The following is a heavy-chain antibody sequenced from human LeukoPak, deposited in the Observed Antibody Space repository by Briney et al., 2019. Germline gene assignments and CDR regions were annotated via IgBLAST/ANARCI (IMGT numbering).Heavy chain of an antibody. CDR2: INHSGST. CDR1: GGSFSGYY. CDR3: ARITIFGVVIIGSGDWFDP. Sequence: PSETLSLTCAVYGGSFSGYYWSWIRQPPGKGLEWIGEINHSGSTNYNPSLKSRVTISVDTSKNQCSLKLSSVTAADTAVYYCARITIFGVVIIGSGDWFDPWGQGTLVTVSS. J-gene: IGHJ5*02. V-gene: IGHV4-34*01. D-gene: IGHD3-3*01.